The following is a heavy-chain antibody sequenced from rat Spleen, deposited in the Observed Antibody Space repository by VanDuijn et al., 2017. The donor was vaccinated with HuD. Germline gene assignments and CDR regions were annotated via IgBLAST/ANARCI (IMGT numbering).Heavy chain of an antibody. V-gene: IGHV5S13*01. J-gene: IGHJ4*01. CDR2: ISTGGGNT. Sequence: EVQLVESGGGLVQPGRSLKLSCAASGFTFSSYYIAWVRQAPTKGLEWIASISTGGGNTYYRDSVKGRFTISRDNVKNTQYLQMDSLMSEDTATYYCTTGVGNSDFNVMDAWGQGVSVTVSS. D-gene: IGHD4-4*01. CDR1: GFTFSSYY. CDR3: TTGVGNSDFNVMDA.